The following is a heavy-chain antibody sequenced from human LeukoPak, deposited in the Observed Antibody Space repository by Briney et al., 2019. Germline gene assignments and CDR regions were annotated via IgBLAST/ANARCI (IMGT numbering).Heavy chain of an antibody. J-gene: IGHJ6*02. CDR2: INPSSGGT. D-gene: IGHD2-21*02. V-gene: IGHV1-2*02. CDR1: GYTFSGHY. CDR3: ARRSLPYGMDV. Sequence: VSVKVSCKASGYTFSGHYIHWVRQAPGQGLEWMGWINPSSGGTNYAQKFQGRVTMTRDTAITTAYMELSSLRSDDTGVYYCARRSLPYGMDVWGQGTTVTVSS.